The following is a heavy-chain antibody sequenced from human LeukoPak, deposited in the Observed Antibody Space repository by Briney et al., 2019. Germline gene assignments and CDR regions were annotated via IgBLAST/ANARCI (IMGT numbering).Heavy chain of an antibody. V-gene: IGHV3-20*01. J-gene: IGHJ2*01. Sequence: GGSLRLSCAASGSTFDDYGMSWVRQAPGKGLEWVSGINWNGGSTGYADSVKGRFTISRDNAKNSLYLQMNSLRAEDTALYHCARGLGYCSSTSCYGRYFDLWGRGTLVTVSS. CDR3: ARGLGYCSSTSCYGRYFDL. CDR1: GSTFDDYG. D-gene: IGHD2-2*01. CDR2: INWNGGST.